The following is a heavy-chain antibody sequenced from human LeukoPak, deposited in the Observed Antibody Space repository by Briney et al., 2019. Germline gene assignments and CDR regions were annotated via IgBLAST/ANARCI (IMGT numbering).Heavy chain of an antibody. V-gene: IGHV3-74*01. CDR1: GFTFSAFW. J-gene: IGHJ5*01. CDR2: INSDDSRT. D-gene: IGHD1-26*01. CDR3: VGLDNWFDS. Sequence: PGGSLRLSCAASGFTFSAFWMHWVRQAPGKGLVWVSRINSDDSRTTYADSVKGRFTISRDNAQNSLYLQMNSLRVEDTAVYYCVGLDNWFDSWGQGTLVTVSS.